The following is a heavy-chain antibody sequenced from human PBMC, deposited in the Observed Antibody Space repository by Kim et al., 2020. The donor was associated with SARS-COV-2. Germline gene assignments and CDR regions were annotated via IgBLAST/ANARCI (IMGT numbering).Heavy chain of an antibody. Sequence: YNPSLKSRVTISVDTSKNQFSLKLSSVTAADTAVYYCARVFRYSGFNFDYWGQGTLVTVSS. D-gene: IGHD5-12*01. V-gene: IGHV4-31*02. J-gene: IGHJ4*02. CDR3: ARVFRYSGFNFDY.